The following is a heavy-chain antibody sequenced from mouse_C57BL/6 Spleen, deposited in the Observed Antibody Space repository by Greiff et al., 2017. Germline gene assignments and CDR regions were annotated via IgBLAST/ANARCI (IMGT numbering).Heavy chain of an antibody. CDR1: GFTFSDYY. CDR3: AREGDSNDFDY. D-gene: IGHD2-5*01. Sequence: EVMLVESEGGLVQPGSSMKLSCTASGFTFSDYYMAWVRQVPEKGLEWVANINYDGSSTYYLDSLKSRFIISRDNAKNILYLQMSSLKSEDTATYYCAREGDSNDFDYWGQGTTLTVSS. J-gene: IGHJ2*01. V-gene: IGHV5-16*01. CDR2: INYDGSST.